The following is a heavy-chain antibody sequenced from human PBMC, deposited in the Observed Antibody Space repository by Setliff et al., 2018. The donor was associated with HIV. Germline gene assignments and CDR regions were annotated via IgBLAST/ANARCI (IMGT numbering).Heavy chain of an antibody. Sequence: ASVKVSCTASGYTLTGYYMNWVRQAPGQGLEWVGRINPTSGDTNYAQKFQGRVTMTRDTSISTAYMELSRLKSDDAAVYYCAREGISGSYFDYWGQGTLVTVSS. CDR3: AREGISGSYFDY. CDR2: INPTSGDT. CDR1: GYTLTGYY. V-gene: IGHV1-2*06. D-gene: IGHD1-26*01. J-gene: IGHJ4*02.